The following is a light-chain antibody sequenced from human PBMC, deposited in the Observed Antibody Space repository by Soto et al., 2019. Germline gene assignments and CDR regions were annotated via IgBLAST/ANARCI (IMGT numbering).Light chain of an antibody. Sequence: DIQMTHSPSTLSASVGDRVTITCRASQSISSWLAWYQQKPGKAPKLLIYKASSLESGVPSRFSGSGSGTEFTLTISSLQPDDFATYYCQQYNSYSPRTFGQGTKVDI. CDR2: KAS. CDR1: QSISSW. V-gene: IGKV1-5*03. J-gene: IGKJ1*01. CDR3: QQYNSYSPRT.